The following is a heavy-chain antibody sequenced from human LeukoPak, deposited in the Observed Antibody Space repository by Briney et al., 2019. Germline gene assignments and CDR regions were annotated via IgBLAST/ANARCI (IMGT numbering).Heavy chain of an antibody. Sequence: ASVKVSCKASGYTFTGYGISWVRQAPGQGLEWMGWISAYNGYAKYAQNVQGRVTMTTGTSTSTAYMDLRSLRSDDTAVYYCARNDSSAYDYWGQGTLVTVSS. CDR1: GYTFTGYG. CDR2: ISAYNGYA. D-gene: IGHD2-15*01. J-gene: IGHJ4*02. V-gene: IGHV1-18*01. CDR3: ARNDSSAYDY.